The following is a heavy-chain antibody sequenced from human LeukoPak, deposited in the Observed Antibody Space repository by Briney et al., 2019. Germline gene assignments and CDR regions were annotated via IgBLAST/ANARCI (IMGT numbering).Heavy chain of an antibody. D-gene: IGHD3-22*01. Sequence: SVKVSCKASGGTFSSYAINWVRRAPGQGLEWMGRIIPIVGITNYVQKFQGRVTITADKSTSTAYMELSSLRSEDTAVYYCTRAGGYYDSSGINWFDPWGQGTLVTVSS. V-gene: IGHV1-69*04. CDR2: IIPIVGIT. CDR1: GGTFSSYA. CDR3: TRAGGYYDSSGINWFDP. J-gene: IGHJ5*02.